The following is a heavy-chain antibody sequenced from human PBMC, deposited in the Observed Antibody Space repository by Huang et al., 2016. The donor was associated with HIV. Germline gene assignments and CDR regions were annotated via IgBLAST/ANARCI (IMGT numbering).Heavy chain of an antibody. CDR1: GFTFSNYA. CDR2: ISNEGSTK. Sequence: VQLVASGGGVVQPGTSLRLSCAASGFTFSNYAMNWVRQAPGKGLEWVAGISNEGSTKYYADSVKGRFTSSRDNSKNTVYLQMNSLRAEDTAVYYCARSEPSRYYFDYWGQGTLVTVSS. V-gene: IGHV3-30-3*01. CDR3: ARSEPSRYYFDY. J-gene: IGHJ4*02.